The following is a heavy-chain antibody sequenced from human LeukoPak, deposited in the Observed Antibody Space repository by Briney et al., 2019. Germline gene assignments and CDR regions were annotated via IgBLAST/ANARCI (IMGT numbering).Heavy chain of an antibody. Sequence: GGSLRLSCVASGFTLSTYAMSWVRQAPGKGLEWVSSISDSVVTTYYADSVKGRFTISRDDSKNTLYLQMNSLRAEDTAVYYCARLAVLSRGYWGQGTLVTVSS. CDR1: GFTLSTYA. D-gene: IGHD3-10*01. CDR3: ARLAVLSRGY. V-gene: IGHV3-23*01. J-gene: IGHJ4*02. CDR2: ISDSVVTT.